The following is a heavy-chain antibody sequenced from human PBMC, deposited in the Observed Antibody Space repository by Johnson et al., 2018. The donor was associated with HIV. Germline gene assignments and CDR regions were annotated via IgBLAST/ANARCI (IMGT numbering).Heavy chain of an antibody. Sequence: QVYLVESGGGLVKPGGSLRLSCAASGFTFSDYYMSWIRQAPGKGLEWVSGISWNSGSIGYEDSVKGRFTISRDNSKNTRYLQMNSLRADDTAAYYWARACRDGYTCDVYDIWGQGTMVTVSS. CDR2: ISWNSGSI. CDR3: ARACRDGYTCDVYDI. V-gene: IGHV3-11*04. D-gene: IGHD5-24*01. J-gene: IGHJ3*02. CDR1: GFTFSDYY.